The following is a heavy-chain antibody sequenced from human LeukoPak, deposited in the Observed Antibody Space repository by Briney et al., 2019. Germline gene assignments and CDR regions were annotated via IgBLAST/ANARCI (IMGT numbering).Heavy chain of an antibody. V-gene: IGHV4-30-4*01. Sequence: SETLSLTCTVSGGSISSGDYYWSWIRQPPGKGLEWIGYIYYSGRTYYNPSLKSRVTISVDTSKSQFSLKLSSVTAADTAVYYCARVVPAASAPSYFDYWGQGTLVTVSS. CDR2: IYYSGRT. D-gene: IGHD2-2*01. J-gene: IGHJ4*02. CDR3: ARVVPAASAPSYFDY. CDR1: GGSISSGDYY.